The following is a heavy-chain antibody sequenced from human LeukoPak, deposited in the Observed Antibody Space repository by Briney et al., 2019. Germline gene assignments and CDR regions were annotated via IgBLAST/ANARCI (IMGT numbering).Heavy chain of an antibody. CDR1: GGSFSGYY. V-gene: IGHV4-34*01. CDR3: ARGMVRWYYDSRGPDFDY. Sequence: SETLSLTCAVYGGSFSGYYWSWIRQPPGKGLEWIGEINHSGSTNYNPSLKSRVTISVDTSKNQFSLKLSSVTAADTAVYYCARGMVRWYYDSRGPDFDYWGQGTLVTVSS. CDR2: INHSGST. D-gene: IGHD3-22*01. J-gene: IGHJ4*02.